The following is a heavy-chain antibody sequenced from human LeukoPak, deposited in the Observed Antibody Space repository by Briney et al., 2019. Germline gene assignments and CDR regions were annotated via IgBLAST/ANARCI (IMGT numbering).Heavy chain of an antibody. CDR2: ISGSGGST. D-gene: IGHD3-22*01. J-gene: IGHJ4*02. V-gene: IGHV3-23*01. Sequence: GGSLRLSCAASGFTFDDYAMHWVRQAPGKGLEWVSAISGSGGSTYYADSVKGRFTISRDNSKNTLYLQMNSLRAEDTAVYYCAKEPKYYYDSSGYYPMGYWGQGTLVTVSS. CDR1: GFTFDDYA. CDR3: AKEPKYYYDSSGYYPMGY.